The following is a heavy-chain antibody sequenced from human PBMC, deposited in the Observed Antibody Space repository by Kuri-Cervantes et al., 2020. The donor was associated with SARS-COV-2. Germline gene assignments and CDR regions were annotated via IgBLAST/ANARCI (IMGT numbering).Heavy chain of an antibody. CDR2: IYYSGST. J-gene: IGHJ4*02. D-gene: IGHD3-3*01. CDR1: CGSISSYY. V-gene: IGHV4-59*12. CDR3: ARAGTIFGVVIQNFDY. Sequence: PGSLSPPSPVSCGSISSYYWGWIRQLPGEGLEWNGYIYYSGSTNYDASLKGRPTISVDTSKNQFSLKLSSVTAADTAVYYCARAGTIFGVVIQNFDYWGQGTLVTVSS.